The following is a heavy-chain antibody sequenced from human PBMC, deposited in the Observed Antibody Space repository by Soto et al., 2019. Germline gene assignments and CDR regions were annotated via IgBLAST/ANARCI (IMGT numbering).Heavy chain of an antibody. CDR2: INHSGST. Sequence: SETLSLTCAVYGGSFSGYYWSWIRQPPGKGLEWIGEINHSGSTNYNPSLKSRVTISVDTSKNQFSLKLSSVTAADTAVYYCARGRGLTGTTYGLDYWGQGTLVTVSS. J-gene: IGHJ4*02. CDR1: GGSFSGYY. V-gene: IGHV4-34*01. D-gene: IGHD1-7*01. CDR3: ARGRGLTGTTYGLDY.